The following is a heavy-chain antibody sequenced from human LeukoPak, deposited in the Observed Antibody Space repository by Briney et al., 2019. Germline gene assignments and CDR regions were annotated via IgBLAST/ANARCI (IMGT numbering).Heavy chain of an antibody. D-gene: IGHD3-3*01. V-gene: IGHV3-21*01. Sequence: PGGSLRLSCAASGFTFSSYSMNWVRQAPGKGLEWVSSISSSSSYIYYADSVKGRFTISRDNAKNSLYLQMNSLRAEDTAVYYCARALVLRSASDYWGQGTLVTVSS. CDR1: GFTFSSYS. CDR3: ARALVLRSASDY. J-gene: IGHJ4*02. CDR2: ISSSSSYI.